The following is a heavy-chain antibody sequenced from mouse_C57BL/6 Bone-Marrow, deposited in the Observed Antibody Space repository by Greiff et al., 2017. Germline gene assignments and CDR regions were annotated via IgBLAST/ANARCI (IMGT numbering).Heavy chain of an antibody. Sequence: EVKLVESGAELVRPGASVKLSCTASGFNIKDDYMHWVKQRPEQGLEWIGWIDPENGDTEYASKFQGKATITADTSSNTAYLQLSSLTSEDTAVYYCTTDNWDDAYWGQGTLVTVSA. CDR2: IDPENGDT. CDR3: TTDNWDDAY. D-gene: IGHD4-1*02. CDR1: GFNIKDDY. J-gene: IGHJ3*01. V-gene: IGHV14-4*01.